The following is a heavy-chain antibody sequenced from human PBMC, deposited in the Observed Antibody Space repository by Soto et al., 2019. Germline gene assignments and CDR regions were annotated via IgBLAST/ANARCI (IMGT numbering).Heavy chain of an antibody. V-gene: IGHV3-30-3*01. J-gene: IGHJ6*02. CDR3: AREDYFDSCSSPYYYYYGMDV. CDR1: GFTFSSYA. D-gene: IGHD6-6*01. Sequence: PGGSLILSCAASGFTFSSYAMHWVRQARGKGLEWVAVISYDGSNKYYADSVKGRFTISRDNSKNTLYLQMNSLRAEDTAVYYCAREDYFDSCSSPYYYYYGMDVWGQGTTVTVSS. CDR2: ISYDGSNK.